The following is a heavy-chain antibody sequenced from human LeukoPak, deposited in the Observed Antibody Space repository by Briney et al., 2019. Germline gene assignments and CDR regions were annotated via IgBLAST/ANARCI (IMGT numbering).Heavy chain of an antibody. CDR3: ARVRWELQSREFDY. J-gene: IGHJ4*02. D-gene: IGHD1-26*01. Sequence: PVASVKVSCKASGGTFSSYAISWVRQAPGQGLEWMGGIIPIFGTANYAQKFQGRVTITADKSTSTAYMELSSLRSEDTAVYYCARVRWELQSREFDYWGQGTLVTVSS. V-gene: IGHV1-69*06. CDR2: IIPIFGTA. CDR1: GGTFSSYA.